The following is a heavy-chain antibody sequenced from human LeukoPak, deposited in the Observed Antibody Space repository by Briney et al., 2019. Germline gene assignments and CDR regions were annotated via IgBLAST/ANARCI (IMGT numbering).Heavy chain of an antibody. V-gene: IGHV3-48*01. CDR2: ISSSSSTI. Sequence: GGSLRLSCAASGYTFSSYSMNWVRQAPGKGLEWVSYISSSSSTIYYADSVKGRFTISRDNAKYSLYLQMNSLRAEDTAVYYCARDPGAYSSYFDYWGQGTLVAVSS. CDR1: GYTFSSYS. CDR3: ARDPGAYSSYFDY. D-gene: IGHD2-21*01. J-gene: IGHJ4*02.